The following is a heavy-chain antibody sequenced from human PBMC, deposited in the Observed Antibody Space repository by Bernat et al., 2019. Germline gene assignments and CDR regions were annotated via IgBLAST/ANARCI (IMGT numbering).Heavy chain of an antibody. CDR1: GFTVSSYG. D-gene: IGHD3-10*01. Sequence: VQLVESGGGLVQPGGSLRLSCAASGFTVSSYGMHWVRQAPGKGLEWVAVISYDGSNKYYADSVKGRFTISRDNSKNTLYLQMNSLRAEDTAVYYCAKDYTEYYYGSGSYFDYWGQGTLVTVSS. V-gene: IGHV3-30*18. J-gene: IGHJ4*02. CDR3: AKDYTEYYYGSGSYFDY. CDR2: ISYDGSNK.